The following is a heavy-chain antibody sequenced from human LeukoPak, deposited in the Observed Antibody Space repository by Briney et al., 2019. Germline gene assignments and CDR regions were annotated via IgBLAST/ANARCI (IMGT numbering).Heavy chain of an antibody. CDR1: GFSFSSTT. CDR2: IRPDGVNT. D-gene: IGHD4-17*01. J-gene: IGHJ4*02. Sequence: GGSLRLSCAASGFSFSSTTMPWVRQAPGKGLEYVSAIRPDGVNTYYSKSVRGRFTISRDNSKNTMYLQMGSLRGEDMAVYYCARDEYGDYIFNYWGQGTQVTVS. V-gene: IGHV3-64*01. CDR3: ARDEYGDYIFNY.